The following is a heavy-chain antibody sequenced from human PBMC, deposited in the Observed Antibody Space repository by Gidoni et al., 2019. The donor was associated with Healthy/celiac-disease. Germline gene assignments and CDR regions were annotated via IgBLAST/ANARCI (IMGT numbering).Heavy chain of an antibody. J-gene: IGHJ6*02. CDR3: ARIGSNDYYGMDV. CDR2: IDWDDDK. CDR1: GFSLSTSGMR. V-gene: IGHV2-70*04. Sequence: QVTLKESGPALVQPTQTLTLTCTFSGFSLSTSGMRGSWIRQPPGKALEWLARIDWDDDKFYSTSLKTRLTISKDTSKNQVVLTMTNMDPVDTATYYCARIGSNDYYGMDVWGQGTTVTVCS.